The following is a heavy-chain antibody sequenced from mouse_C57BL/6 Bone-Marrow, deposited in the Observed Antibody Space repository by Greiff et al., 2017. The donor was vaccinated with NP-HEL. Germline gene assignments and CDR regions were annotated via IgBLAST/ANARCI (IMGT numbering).Heavy chain of an antibody. CDR3: ARKDYGSSYNYAMDY. CDR1: GFTFSSYA. Sequence: EVQLVESGGGLVKPGGSLKLSCAASGFTFSSYAMSWVRQTPEKRLEWVATISDGGSYTYYPDNVKGRFTISRDNAKNNLYLQMSHLKSEDTAMYYCARKDYGSSYNYAMDYWGQGTSVTVSS. CDR2: ISDGGSYT. J-gene: IGHJ4*01. D-gene: IGHD1-1*01. V-gene: IGHV5-4*01.